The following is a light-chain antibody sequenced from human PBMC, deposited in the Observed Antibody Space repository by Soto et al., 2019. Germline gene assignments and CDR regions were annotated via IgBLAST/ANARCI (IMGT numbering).Light chain of an antibody. V-gene: IGKV3D-15*01. CDR1: QSIASS. CDR3: QQYNGWPMYT. Sequence: EIVMTQSPAILSVSPGERATLSCRASQSIASSLAWYQQQPGQPPRFLIYGASTRASGVPDRFSGSGSGTDFTLTISNLQPEDFAVYYCQQYNGWPMYTFGQGTKLEIK. J-gene: IGKJ2*01. CDR2: GAS.